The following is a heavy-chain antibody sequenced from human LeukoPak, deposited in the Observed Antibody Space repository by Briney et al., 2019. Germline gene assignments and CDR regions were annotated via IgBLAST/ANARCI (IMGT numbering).Heavy chain of an antibody. CDR3: ARDPISSSWPDYYYYYYMDV. D-gene: IGHD6-13*01. V-gene: IGHV3-48*01. Sequence: GGTLRLSCAASGFTFSSYSMNWVRQAPGKGLEWVSYISSSSSTIYYADSVKGRFTISRDNAKNSLYLQMNSLRAEDTAVCYCARDPISSSWPDYYYYYYMDVWGKGTTVTVSS. CDR1: GFTFSSYS. J-gene: IGHJ6*03. CDR2: ISSSSSTI.